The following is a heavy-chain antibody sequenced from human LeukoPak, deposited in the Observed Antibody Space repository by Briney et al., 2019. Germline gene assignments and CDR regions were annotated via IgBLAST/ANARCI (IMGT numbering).Heavy chain of an antibody. CDR1: GGSISGYF. CDR2: IHDNGDS. D-gene: IGHD3-10*01. Sequence: SETLSLTCTVSGGSISGYFWSWIRQPAGKGLEWIGRIHDNGDSNHNPSLKSRVTISVDTSKNQFSLELGSVTAADTAVYYCARHVGGSVGIYYYGLDVWGQGTTVTVSS. CDR3: ARHVGGSVGIYYYGLDV. V-gene: IGHV4-59*08. J-gene: IGHJ6*02.